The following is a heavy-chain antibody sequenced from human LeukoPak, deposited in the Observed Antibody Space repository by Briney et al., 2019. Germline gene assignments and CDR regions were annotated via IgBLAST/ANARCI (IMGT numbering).Heavy chain of an antibody. J-gene: IGHJ4*02. D-gene: IGHD5-24*01. CDR3: ARGILSGWLHRLWDY. CDR2: INHSGST. Sequence: SQTLSLTCAVSGGSISSGGYSWSWIRQPPGKGLEWIGEINHSGSTNYNPSLKSRVTISVDTSKNQFSLKLSSVTAADTAVYYCARGILSGWLHRLWDYWGQGTLVTVSS. CDR1: GGSISSGGYS. V-gene: IGHV4-30-2*01.